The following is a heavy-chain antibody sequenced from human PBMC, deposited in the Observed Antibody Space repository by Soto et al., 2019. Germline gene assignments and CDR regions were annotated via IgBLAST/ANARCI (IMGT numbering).Heavy chain of an antibody. J-gene: IGHJ4*02. V-gene: IGHV1-18*01. Sequence: QVQLVQSGAEVKKPGASVKVSCKGSGYTFSTYAIAWVRQAPGQVLEWMAWISAYSGDTNYAPKVQGRATLTTDTSPTTADLDLRSLTAADSDIYYCARTGSGFLPFDSEGQGTLVTVSS. CDR1: GYTFSTYA. CDR3: ARTGSGFLPFDS. CDR2: ISAYSGDT. D-gene: IGHD3-10*01.